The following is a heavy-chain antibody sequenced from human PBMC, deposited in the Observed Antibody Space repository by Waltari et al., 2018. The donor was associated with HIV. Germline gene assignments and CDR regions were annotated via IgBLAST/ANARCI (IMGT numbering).Heavy chain of an antibody. V-gene: IGHV4-39*01. Sequence: QLQLLESGPRLVKPLETLSLTCTVSGASISSSFYYWGWIRQPPGKGLEWVGSIYFSGTTYYNPALRSRVNISLDTSKNQGSLKLNGVTAADTAVYYCVAGGTYCRGGRCPVWDAYDIWGQGTMVTVSS. CDR1: GASISSSFYY. D-gene: IGHD2-15*01. J-gene: IGHJ3*02. CDR3: VAGGTYCRGGRCPVWDAYDI. CDR2: IYFSGTT.